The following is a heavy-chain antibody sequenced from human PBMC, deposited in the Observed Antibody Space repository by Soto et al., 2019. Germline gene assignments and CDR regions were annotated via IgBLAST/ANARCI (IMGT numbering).Heavy chain of an antibody. CDR2: TYFRSKWYN. Sequence: SQTLSLTCAISGDSVSSNTASWNWIRQSPSRGLEWLGRTYFRSKWYNNYAVSVKSRIIINPDTSNNQFSLQLNSVTPEDTAVYFCAKGDNLGPKTGYAFDPWGQGIMVTVSS. J-gene: IGHJ5*02. V-gene: IGHV6-1*01. CDR3: AKGDNLGPKTGYAFDP. D-gene: IGHD5-12*01. CDR1: GDSVSSNTAS.